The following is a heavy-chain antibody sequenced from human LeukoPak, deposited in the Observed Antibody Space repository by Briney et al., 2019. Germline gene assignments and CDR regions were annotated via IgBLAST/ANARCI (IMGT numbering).Heavy chain of an antibody. J-gene: IGHJ4*02. V-gene: IGHV4-34*01. CDR3: ATVPYCSGGSCYAYFDY. CDR1: GAAFCGYY. D-gene: IGHD2-15*01. Sequence: SETLSLTCAVYGAAFCGYYWSWIRQPPGKGLEWIGEINQSGSTNYNPSLKSRVTISVDTSKNQFSLNLSSVTAADTAMYYCATVPYCSGGSCYAYFDYWGLGNQVTVSS. CDR2: INQSGST.